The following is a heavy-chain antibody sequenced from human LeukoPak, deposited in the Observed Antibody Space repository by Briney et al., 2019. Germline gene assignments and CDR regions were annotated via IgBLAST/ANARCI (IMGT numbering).Heavy chain of an antibody. D-gene: IGHD2-2*01. V-gene: IGHV1-69*04. Sequence: GASVKVSCKASGGTFSSYAISWVRQAPGQGLEWMGRIIPILGIANYAQKFQGRVTITVDKSTSTAYMELSSLRSEDTAVYYCAREEYCSSTSCYPRNQFDYWGQGTLVTVSS. CDR3: AREEYCSSTSCYPRNQFDY. CDR2: IIPILGIA. J-gene: IGHJ4*02. CDR1: GGTFSSYA.